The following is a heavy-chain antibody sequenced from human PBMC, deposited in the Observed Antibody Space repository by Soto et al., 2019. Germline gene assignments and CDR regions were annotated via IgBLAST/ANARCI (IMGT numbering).Heavy chain of an antibody. D-gene: IGHD3-22*01. J-gene: IGHJ2*01. CDR1: RFTFSSYA. Sequence: EVQLLESGGGLVQPGGSLRLSCAASRFTFSSYAMTWVRQAPGKGLEWVSAITRSGDYTQYADSVKGRFTISRDNSKNTLYLQMISLRAVDTAVYYCAKVGSYYEQFDHWYFDLWGRGTLVTVSS. CDR3: AKVGSYYEQFDHWYFDL. V-gene: IGHV3-23*01. CDR2: ITRSGDYT.